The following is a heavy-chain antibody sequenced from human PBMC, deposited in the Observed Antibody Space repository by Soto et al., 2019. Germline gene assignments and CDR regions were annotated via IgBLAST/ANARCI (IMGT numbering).Heavy chain of an antibody. V-gene: IGHV4-59*01. CDR2: TYYSGST. CDR3: ARVSMIPYYYYGMDV. Sequence: PSETLSLTCTVSGGSISSYYWSWIRQPPGKGLEWIGYTYYSGSTNYNPSLKSRVTISVDTSKNQFSLKLSSVTAADTAVYYCARVSMIPYYYYGMDVWGQGTTVTVSS. D-gene: IGHD3-22*01. J-gene: IGHJ6*02. CDR1: GGSISSYY.